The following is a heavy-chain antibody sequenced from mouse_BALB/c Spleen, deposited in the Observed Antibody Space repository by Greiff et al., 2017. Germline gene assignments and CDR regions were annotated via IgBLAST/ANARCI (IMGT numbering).Heavy chain of an antibody. Sequence: VKLQQPGAELVKPGASVKLSCKASGYTFTSYWMHWVKQRPGQGLEWIGEIDPSDSYTNYNQKFKGKATLTVDKSSSTAYMQLSSLTSEDSAVYYCARNYGYFDVWGAGTTVTVSS. J-gene: IGHJ1*01. CDR3: ARNYGYFDV. V-gene: IGHV1-69*02. CDR1: GYTFTSYW. CDR2: IDPSDSYT.